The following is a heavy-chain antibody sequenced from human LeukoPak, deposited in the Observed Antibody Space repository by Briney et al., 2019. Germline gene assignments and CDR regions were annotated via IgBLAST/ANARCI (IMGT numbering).Heavy chain of an antibody. D-gene: IGHD3-3*01. CDR1: GGSISSYY. J-gene: IGHJ5*02. CDR3: AGGGYDFWSGPDESWFDP. Sequence: SETLSLSCTVSGGSISSYYWSWIRQPAGKGLEWIGRIYTSGSTNYNPSLKSRVTMSVDTSKNQFSLKLSSVTAADTAVYYCAGGGYDFWSGPDESWFDPWGQGTLVTVSS. CDR2: IYTSGST. V-gene: IGHV4-4*07.